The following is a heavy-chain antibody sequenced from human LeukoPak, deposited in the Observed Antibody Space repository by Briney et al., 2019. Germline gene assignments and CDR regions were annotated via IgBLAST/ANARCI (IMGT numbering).Heavy chain of an antibody. CDR2: IWYDGNNK. V-gene: IGHV3-33*06. CDR1: GFTFSSFG. Sequence: GRSLRLSCAASGFTFSSFGMHWVRQAPGKGLEWVAIIWYDGNNKYYADFVKGRFTISRDNSENMLYLQMNSLRAEDTAVYYCAKDQGIGDYASTDYWGQGTLVTVSS. CDR3: AKDQGIGDYASTDY. J-gene: IGHJ4*02. D-gene: IGHD4-17*01.